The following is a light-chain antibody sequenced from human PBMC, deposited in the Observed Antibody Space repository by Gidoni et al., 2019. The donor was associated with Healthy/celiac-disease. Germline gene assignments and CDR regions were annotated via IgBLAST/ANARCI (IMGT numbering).Light chain of an antibody. CDR3: QQSYSTLWT. CDR1: QSLSSY. J-gene: IGKJ1*01. CDR2: AAS. Sequence: DIQMTQSPASLSASVGDRVTSTCRASQSLSSYLNWYQQKPGKAPKLLIYAASSLQSGVPSTFSGSGSGTDFTLTISSLQPEDFATYYCQQSYSTLWTFGQGTKVEIK. V-gene: IGKV1-39*01.